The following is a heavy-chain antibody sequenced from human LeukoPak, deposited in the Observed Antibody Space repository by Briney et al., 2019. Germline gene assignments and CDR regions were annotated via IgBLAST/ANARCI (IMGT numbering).Heavy chain of an antibody. D-gene: IGHD6-19*01. J-gene: IGHJ4*02. CDR3: AKCGSGWLFDY. V-gene: IGHV3-23*01. CDR1: GFTFSSYA. Sequence: GGSLRLSCAASGFTFSSYAMTWVRQAPGKGLEWVSGISSGGSTYYADSVKGRFTISRDNSKNTLYPQMNSLRAEDTAVYYCAKCGSGWLFDYWGQGTLVTVSS. CDR2: ISSGGST.